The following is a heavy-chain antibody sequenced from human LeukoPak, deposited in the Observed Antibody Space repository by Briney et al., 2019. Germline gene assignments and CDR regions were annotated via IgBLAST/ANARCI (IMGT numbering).Heavy chain of an antibody. D-gene: IGHD2-15*01. CDR2: ISDTSGAI. V-gene: IGHV3-21*06. Sequence: GESLRLSCTASGFTFSGYSMNWVRQAPGKGLEWVSYISDTSGAIYYADSVKGRFTILRDNAKNSLFLQMNSLRAEDTAVYYCARVSFGVIIATPYYYGTDVWGQGATVTVSS. CDR3: ARVSFGVIIATPYYYGTDV. CDR1: GFTFSGYS. J-gene: IGHJ6*02.